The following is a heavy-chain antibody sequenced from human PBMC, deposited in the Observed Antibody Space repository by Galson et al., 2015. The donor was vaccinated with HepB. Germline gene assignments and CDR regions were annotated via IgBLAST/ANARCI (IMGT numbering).Heavy chain of an antibody. D-gene: IGHD5-18*01. V-gene: IGHV1-69*13. CDR1: GGTFSSYA. J-gene: IGHJ6*02. CDR2: IIPIFGTA. Sequence: SVKVSCKASGGTFSSYAISWVRQAPGQGLEWMGGIIPIFGTANYAQKFQGRVTITADESTSTAYMELSSLRSEDTAVYYCASRHVFTAYYYGMDVWGQGTTVTVSS. CDR3: ASRHVFTAYYYGMDV.